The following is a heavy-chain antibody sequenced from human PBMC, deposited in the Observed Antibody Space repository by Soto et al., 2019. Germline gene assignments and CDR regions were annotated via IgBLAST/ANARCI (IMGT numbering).Heavy chain of an antibody. CDR2: INSDGSST. D-gene: IGHD6-6*01. V-gene: IGHV3-74*01. CDR3: ARDHGRSLGSSPNYYYYGMDV. Sequence: GSLRLSCAASGFTLSSYWMHWVGQAPGRGLVWVSRINSDGSSTSYADSVKGRFTISRDNAKNTLYLQMKSLRAEDTAVYYCARDHGRSLGSSPNYYYYGMDVWGQGTTVTVSS. J-gene: IGHJ6*02. CDR1: GFTLSSYW.